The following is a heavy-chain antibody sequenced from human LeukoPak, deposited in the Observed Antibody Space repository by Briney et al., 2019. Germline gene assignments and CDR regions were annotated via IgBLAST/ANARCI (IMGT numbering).Heavy chain of an antibody. CDR1: GYTFTSYD. V-gene: IGHV1-8*03. Sequence: ASVKVSCKASGYTFTSYDINRVRQATGQGLEWMGWMNPNSGNTGYAQKFQGRVTITRNTSISTAYMELSSLRSEDTAVYYCARVLGHTGYYYYMDVWGKGTTVTVSS. J-gene: IGHJ6*03. D-gene: IGHD2-21*01. CDR2: MNPNSGNT. CDR3: ARVLGHTGYYYYMDV.